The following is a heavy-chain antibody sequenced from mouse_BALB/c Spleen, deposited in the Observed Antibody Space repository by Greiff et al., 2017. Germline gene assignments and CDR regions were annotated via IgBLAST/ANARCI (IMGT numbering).Heavy chain of an antibody. Sequence: QVQLQQSGPGLVQPSQSLSITCTVSGFSLTSYGVHWVRQSPGKGLEWLGVIWSGGSTDYNAAFISRLSISKDNSKSQVFFKMNSLQANDTAIYYCASIYYGNYEDAMDYWGQGTSVTVSS. CDR1: GFSLTSYG. D-gene: IGHD2-1*01. CDR2: IWSGGST. CDR3: ASIYYGNYEDAMDY. J-gene: IGHJ4*01. V-gene: IGHV2-2*02.